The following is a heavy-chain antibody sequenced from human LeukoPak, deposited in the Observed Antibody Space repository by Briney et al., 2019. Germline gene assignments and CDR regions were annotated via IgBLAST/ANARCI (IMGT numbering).Heavy chain of an antibody. D-gene: IGHD3-22*01. V-gene: IGHV3-23*01. CDR3: ARVGSSGYWHYFDY. CDR1: GFTFSSYA. CDR2: ISGSGGST. J-gene: IGHJ4*02. Sequence: GGSLRLSCAASGFTFSSYAMSWVRQAPGKGLEWVSAISGSGGSTYYADSVKGRFTIPRDNSKNTLYLQMNSLRAEDTAIYYCARVGSSGYWHYFDYWGQGALVTVSS.